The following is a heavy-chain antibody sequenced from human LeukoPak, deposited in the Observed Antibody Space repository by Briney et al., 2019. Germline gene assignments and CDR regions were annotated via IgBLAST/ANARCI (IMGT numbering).Heavy chain of an antibody. CDR2: IYYSGST. J-gene: IGHJ6*02. CDR3: ARVWDYVWGSYRPHYGMDV. CDR1: GGSISSSSYY. V-gene: IGHV4-39*07. D-gene: IGHD3-16*02. Sequence: SETLSLTCTVSGGSISSSSYYWGWIRQPPGKGLEWIGSIYYSGSTYYNPSLKSRVTISVDTSKNQFSLKLSSVTAADTAVYYCARVWDYVWGSYRPHYGMDVWGQGTTVTVSS.